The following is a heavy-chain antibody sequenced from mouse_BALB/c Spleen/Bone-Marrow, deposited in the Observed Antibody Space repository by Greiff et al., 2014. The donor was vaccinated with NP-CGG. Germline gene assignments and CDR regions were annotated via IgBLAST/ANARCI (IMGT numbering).Heavy chain of an antibody. J-gene: IGHJ2*01. CDR2: ISYSGST. Sequence: EVQRVESGPGLVKPSQSLSLTCTVTGYSITSDYAWNWIRQFPGNKLEWMGYISYSGSTSYNPSLKSRISITRDTSKNQFFLQLNSVTTEDTAIYYCARYDYDGVDYWGQGTTLTVSS. V-gene: IGHV3-2*02. CDR3: ARYDYDGVDY. CDR1: GYSITSDYA. D-gene: IGHD2-4*01.